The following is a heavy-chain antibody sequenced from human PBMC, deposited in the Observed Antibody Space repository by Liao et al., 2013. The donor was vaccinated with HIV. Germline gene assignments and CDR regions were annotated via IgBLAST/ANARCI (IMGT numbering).Heavy chain of an antibody. CDR2: IYTGMSTTGTT. V-gene: IGHV4-61*02. D-gene: IGHD3-9*01. CDR1: GDLIRRDNYY. J-gene: IGHJ3*02. Sequence: QVRLQESGPGLVKPSQTLSLTCTVSGDLIRRDNYYWTWIRQPAGKGLEWIGHIYTGMSTTGTTNYNPSLKSRVSISADTSSNHVSLKLTSVTAADTAVYYCAREGPTGPFDAFVYLGPKGRMVTVSS. CDR3: AREGPTGPFDAFVY.